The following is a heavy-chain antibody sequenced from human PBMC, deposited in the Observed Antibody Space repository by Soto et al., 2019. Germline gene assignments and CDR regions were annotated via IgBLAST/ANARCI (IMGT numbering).Heavy chain of an antibody. CDR3: ATRITVFGLLIPPFDP. D-gene: IGHD3-3*01. Sequence: SETLSLTCAVYGGSVNGYCWNCIRQPAGEGLEWIGEINHTGGTHYTPSLKSRVTMSVDTSKNQFQLRLSSVTAADTAIYYCATRITVFGLLIPPFDPWGQGTQVTVS. V-gene: IGHV4-34*10. J-gene: IGHJ5*02. CDR1: GGSVNGYC. CDR2: INHTGGT.